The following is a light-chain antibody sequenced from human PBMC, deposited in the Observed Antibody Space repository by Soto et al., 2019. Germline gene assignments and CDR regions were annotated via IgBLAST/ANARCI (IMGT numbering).Light chain of an antibody. CDR1: QDISNY. CDR2: DAS. V-gene: IGKV1-33*01. Sequence: DIQMTQSPSSLSASVGDRVTITCQASQDISNYLNWYQQKPGKAPKLLIYDASNLETGVPSRFSGSRSGTDITFTISSLQPEDIATYYCQQYDNLLFTFGPGTKVDIK. J-gene: IGKJ3*01. CDR3: QQYDNLLFT.